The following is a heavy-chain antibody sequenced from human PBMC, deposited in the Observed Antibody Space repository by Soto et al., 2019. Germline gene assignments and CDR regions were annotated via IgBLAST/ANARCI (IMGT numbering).Heavy chain of an antibody. CDR1: GGTFSSYA. CDR3: AIDYGCRGAPGY. Sequence: SVKFSCKASGGTFSSYAISWVRQAPGQGLEWMGGIIPIFGTANYAQKFQGRVTITANESTSTAYMELSSLRSEDTAVYYCAIDYGCRGAPGYCGQGTLVTVSP. D-gene: IGHD4-17*01. J-gene: IGHJ4*02. CDR2: IIPIFGTA. V-gene: IGHV1-69*13.